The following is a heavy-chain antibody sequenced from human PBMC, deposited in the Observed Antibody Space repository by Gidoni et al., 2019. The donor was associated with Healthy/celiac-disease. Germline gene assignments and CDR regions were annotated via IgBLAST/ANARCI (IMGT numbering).Heavy chain of an antibody. D-gene: IGHD3-10*01. CDR1: GYTLTELS. V-gene: IGHV1-24*01. Sequence: QVQLVQSGAEVKKPGASVKVSCNVSGYTLTELSMHWVRQAPGKGLEWMGGFDPEDGETIYAQKFQGRVTMTEDTSTDTAYKELSSLRSEDTAVYYCATVGFGEPRPDYYFDYWGQGTLVTVSS. J-gene: IGHJ4*02. CDR2: FDPEDGET. CDR3: ATVGFGEPRPDYYFDY.